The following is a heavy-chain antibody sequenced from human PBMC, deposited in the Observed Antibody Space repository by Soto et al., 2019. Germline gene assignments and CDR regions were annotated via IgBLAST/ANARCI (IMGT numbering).Heavy chain of an antibody. CDR2: ISYDGSNK. J-gene: IGHJ4*02. CDR1: GFTFSSSG. V-gene: IGHV3-30*18. CDR3: AKDVSSAYYFDY. Sequence: GGSLRLSCAASGFTFSSSGMHWVRQAPGKGLEWVAVISYDGSNKNYEDSVKGRFTISRDNSKNTLYLQMNSLRAEDTAVYYCAKDVSSAYYFDYWGQGTLVTVSS.